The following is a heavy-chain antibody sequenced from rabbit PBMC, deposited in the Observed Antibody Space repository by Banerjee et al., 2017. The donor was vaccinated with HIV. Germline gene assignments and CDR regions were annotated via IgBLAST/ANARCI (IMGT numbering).Heavy chain of an antibody. Sequence: QSLEESGGDLVKPWASLTLSCKASGFTFSSYWICWVRQAPGKGLEWIGCISTGDGTTLYASWVNGRFTISSHNAQNTLYLQLTSLTAADTATYFCVRDPGVEYYFNLWGPGTLVTVS. D-gene: IGHD4-1*01. J-gene: IGHJ4*01. V-gene: IGHV1S7*01. CDR3: VRDPGVEYYFNL. CDR2: ISTGDGTT. CDR1: GFTFSSYW.